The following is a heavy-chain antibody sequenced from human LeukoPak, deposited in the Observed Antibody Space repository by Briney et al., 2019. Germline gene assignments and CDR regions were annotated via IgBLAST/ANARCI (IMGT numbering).Heavy chain of an antibody. CDR1: GYTFTSYA. CDR3: ARDLYSGYAEAFDI. J-gene: IGHJ3*02. V-gene: IGHV1-18*01. D-gene: IGHD5-12*01. CDR2: ISAYDGNT. Sequence: ASVKVSCKASGYTFTSYAMNWVRQAPGQGLEWMGWISAYDGNTNYAQKLQGRVTMTTDTSTSTAYMELRSLRSDDTAVYYCARDLYSGYAEAFDIWGQGAMVTVSS.